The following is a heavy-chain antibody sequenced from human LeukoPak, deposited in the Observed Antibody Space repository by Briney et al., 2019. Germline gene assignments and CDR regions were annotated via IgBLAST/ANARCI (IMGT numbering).Heavy chain of an antibody. V-gene: IGHV4-4*07. Sequence: SETLSLTCTVSDGSISNYYWSWIRQPAGKRLEWIGRINTSGSTNYNPSLKRRVAMSVDTSKNQFSLKVRSVTAADTAVYYCARGYGSWYYYFDYWGQGTLVTVSS. CDR2: INTSGST. J-gene: IGHJ4*02. D-gene: IGHD6-13*01. CDR1: DGSISNYY. CDR3: ARGYGSWYYYFDY.